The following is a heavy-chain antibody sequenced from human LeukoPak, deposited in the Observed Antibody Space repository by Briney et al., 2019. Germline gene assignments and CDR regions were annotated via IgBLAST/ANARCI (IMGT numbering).Heavy chain of an antibody. CDR2: ISSSSSYI. CDR1: GFTFSSYS. Sequence: GGSLRLSCAASGFTFSSYSMNWVRQAPGKGLEWVSSISSSSSYIYYADSVKGRFTISRDNAKNSLYLQMNSLRAEDTAVYYCARDPGPRPGGCWGQGTLVTVSS. J-gene: IGHJ4*02. CDR3: ARDPGPRPGGC. V-gene: IGHV3-21*01. D-gene: IGHD6-19*01.